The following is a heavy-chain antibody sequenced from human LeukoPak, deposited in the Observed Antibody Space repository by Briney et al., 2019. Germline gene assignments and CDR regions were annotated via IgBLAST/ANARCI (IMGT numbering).Heavy chain of an antibody. D-gene: IGHD5-12*01. V-gene: IGHV3-30*04. J-gene: IGHJ4*02. CDR1: GFAFSNYA. CDR3: ASTSGYDFWDMGY. CDR2: ISDDGRS. Sequence: QAGRSLRLSCAGAGFAFSNYAMNWVRQAPGKGLEWVTIISDDGRSNYADSVEGRFTISRDNSKNTLYLQMSSLRAEDTAVYYCASTSGYDFWDMGYWGQGTLVTVSS.